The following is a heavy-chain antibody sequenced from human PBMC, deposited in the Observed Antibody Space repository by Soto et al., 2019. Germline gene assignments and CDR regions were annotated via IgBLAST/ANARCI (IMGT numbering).Heavy chain of an antibody. D-gene: IGHD6-13*01. CDR3: ARDQYSSSWPETYYYYGMDV. Sequence: SVKVSCKASGYTFTSYGISWVRQAPGQGLEWKGGIIPIFGTANYAQKFQGRVTITADESTSTAYMELSSLRSEDTAVYYCARDQYSSSWPETYYYYGMDVWGQGTTVTVSS. CDR1: GYTFTSYG. CDR2: IIPIFGTA. V-gene: IGHV1-69*13. J-gene: IGHJ6*02.